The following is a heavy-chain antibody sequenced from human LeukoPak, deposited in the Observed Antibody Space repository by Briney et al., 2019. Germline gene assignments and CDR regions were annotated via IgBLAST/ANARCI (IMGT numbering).Heavy chain of an antibody. D-gene: IGHD5-18*01. CDR1: GGSVSSSGYY. CDR3: AKDPHTGIAPGY. CDR2: IYYSGST. J-gene: IGHJ4*02. V-gene: IGHV4-39*07. Sequence: SETLSLTCTVPGGSVSSSGYYWGWIRQPPGKGLEWIGSIYYSGSTYYNPSLKSRVSISIDKSKNQFSLKLTYVTAADTAVYYCAKDPHTGIAPGYWGQGTLVTVSS.